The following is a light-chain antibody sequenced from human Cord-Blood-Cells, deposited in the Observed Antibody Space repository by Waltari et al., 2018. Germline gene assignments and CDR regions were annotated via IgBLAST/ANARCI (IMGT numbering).Light chain of an antibody. Sequence: DIVMTQSPDSLAVSLGERATINYKSSQSVLYISNNKNYLAWYQQKPGQPPKLLIYGACTRESGVPDRFGGSGSGTDFTLITSSLQAEDVAVYYCQQYYSTPYTCGQGTKLEIK. CDR3: QQYYSTPYT. CDR1: QSVLYISNNKNY. J-gene: IGKJ2*01. V-gene: IGKV4-1*01. CDR2: GAC.